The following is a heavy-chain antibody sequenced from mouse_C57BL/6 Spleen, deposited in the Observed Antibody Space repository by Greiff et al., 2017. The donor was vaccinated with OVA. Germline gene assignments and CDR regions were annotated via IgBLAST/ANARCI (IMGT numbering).Heavy chain of an antibody. V-gene: IGHV1-64*01. CDR1: GYTFTSYW. J-gene: IGHJ3*01. CDR3: ARFGGVRGWFAY. Sequence: QVQLQQPGAELVKPGASVKLSCKASGYTFTSYWMHWVKQRPGQGLEWIGMIHPNSGSTNYNEKFKSKATLTVDKSSSTAYMQLSSLTSEDSAVYYCARFGGVRGWFAYWGQGTLVTVSA. D-gene: IGHD2-14*01. CDR2: IHPNSGST.